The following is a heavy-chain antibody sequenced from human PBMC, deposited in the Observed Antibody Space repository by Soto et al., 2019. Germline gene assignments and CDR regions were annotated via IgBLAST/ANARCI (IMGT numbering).Heavy chain of an antibody. CDR1: GYTFTRYD. J-gene: IGHJ5*02. V-gene: IGHV1-18*01. D-gene: IGHD2-15*01. CDR3: ARDVWVVVAATRRWFDP. Sequence: AKVSCKASGYTFTRYDFNWVRQAPGQGLEWMGWISAYNGNTNYAQKLQDRVTMTTDTSTSTAYMELRSLRSDDTAVYYCARDVWVVVAATRRWFDPWGQGTLVTVSS. CDR2: ISAYNGNT.